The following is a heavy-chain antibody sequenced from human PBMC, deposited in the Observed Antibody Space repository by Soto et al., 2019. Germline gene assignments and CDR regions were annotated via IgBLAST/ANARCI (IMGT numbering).Heavy chain of an antibody. CDR1: GYTLTELS. D-gene: IGHD2-21*02. CDR2: FDPEDGET. J-gene: IGHJ6*02. Sequence: ASVKVSCKVSGYTLTELSMHWVRQAPGKGPEWMGGFDPEDGETIYAQKFQGRVTMTEDTSTDTAYMELSSLRSEDTAVYYCATGAYCGGDCYPPRYYGMDVWGQGTTVTVSS. V-gene: IGHV1-24*01. CDR3: ATGAYCGGDCYPPRYYGMDV.